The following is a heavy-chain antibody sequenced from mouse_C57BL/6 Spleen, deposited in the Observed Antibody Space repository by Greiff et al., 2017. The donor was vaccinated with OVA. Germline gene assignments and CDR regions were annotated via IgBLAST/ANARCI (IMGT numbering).Heavy chain of an antibody. CDR1: GFTFTDYY. V-gene: IGHV7-3*01. J-gene: IGHJ1*03. CDR3: ARYYYWYFDV. CDR2: IRNKANGYTT. Sequence: DVMLVESGGGLVQPGGSLSLSCAASGFTFTDYYMSWVRQPSGKALEWLGFIRNKANGYTTEYSASVKGRFTISRDNSQSILYLQMNALRAEDSATYYCARYYYWYFDVWGTGTTVTVSS.